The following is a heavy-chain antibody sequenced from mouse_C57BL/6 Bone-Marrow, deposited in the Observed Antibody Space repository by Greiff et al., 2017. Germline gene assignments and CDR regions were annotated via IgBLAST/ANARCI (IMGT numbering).Heavy chain of an antibody. D-gene: IGHD1-1*01. V-gene: IGHV1-81*01. CDR2: IYPRSGNT. Sequence: QVQLQQSGAELARPGASVKLSCKASGYTFPRYGIRWVKQRPGQGLEWIGEIYPRSGNTYYNEKFKGKATLTADKSSSTAYMELRSLTSEDSAVYYCASYGSSYDYAMDYWGQGTSVTVSS. CDR3: ASYGSSYDYAMDY. CDR1: GYTFPRYG. J-gene: IGHJ4*01.